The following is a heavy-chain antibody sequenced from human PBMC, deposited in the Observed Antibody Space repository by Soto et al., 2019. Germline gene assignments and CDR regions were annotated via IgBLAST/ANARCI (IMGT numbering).Heavy chain of an antibody. D-gene: IGHD6-13*01. J-gene: IGHJ5*02. Sequence: EVQLLESGGGLVQPGGSLRLSCAASGFTFSSYAMSWVRQAPGKGLEWVSAISGSGGSTYYADSVKGRFTISRDNSKNTLYMQMNRLRAEDTAVYYCAKALKPYSSSWYPNWFDPWGQGTLVTVSS. CDR1: GFTFSSYA. CDR2: ISGSGGST. CDR3: AKALKPYSSSWYPNWFDP. V-gene: IGHV3-23*01.